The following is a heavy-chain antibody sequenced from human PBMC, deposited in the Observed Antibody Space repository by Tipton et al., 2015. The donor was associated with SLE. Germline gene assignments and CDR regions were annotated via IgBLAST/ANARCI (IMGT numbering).Heavy chain of an antibody. J-gene: IGHJ4*02. CDR2: LRSDGNFN. CDR1: GFVFSTSG. Sequence: SLRLSCAASGFVFSTSGMHWVRQAPGKGLEWGAFLRSDGNFNYYADSVKGRFTIFRDNSKNTLYLQMTGLRVDDTAVYYCARGGSNSAMFWEDWGQGTLVIVSS. D-gene: IGHD3-10*02. CDR3: ARGGSNSAMFWED. V-gene: IGHV3-30*02.